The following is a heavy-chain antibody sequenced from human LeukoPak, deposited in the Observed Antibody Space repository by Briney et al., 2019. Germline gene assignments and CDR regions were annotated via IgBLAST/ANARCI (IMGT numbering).Heavy chain of an antibody. CDR1: GGSISSSNW. CDR2: IYHSGST. CDR3: ARGPYGDYGTRYYYGMDV. D-gene: IGHD4-17*01. J-gene: IGHJ6*02. Sequence: SETLSLTCAVSGGSISSSNWWSWVRPPPGKGLEWIGEIYHSGSTNYNPSFKSRVTISVDRSKNHFSLKLSSVAAADTAVYYCARGPYGDYGTRYYYGMDVWGQGTTATVSS. V-gene: IGHV4-4*02.